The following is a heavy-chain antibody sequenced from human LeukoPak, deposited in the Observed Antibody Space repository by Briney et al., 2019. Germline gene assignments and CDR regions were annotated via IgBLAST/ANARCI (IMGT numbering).Heavy chain of an antibody. CDR3: AREAGTNWIFGEYFPF. CDR1: GYTFNSHP. V-gene: IGHV1-3*01. CDR2: INADDGNT. Sequence: ASVKVSCKASGYTFNSHPMHWVRQAPGQRLEWMGWINADDGNTRYSQKLQGRVTITRDTSANTAYMELSGLRSDDTAVYYCAREAGTNWIFGEYFPFWGQGTLVTVSA. J-gene: IGHJ1*01. D-gene: IGHD1-1*01.